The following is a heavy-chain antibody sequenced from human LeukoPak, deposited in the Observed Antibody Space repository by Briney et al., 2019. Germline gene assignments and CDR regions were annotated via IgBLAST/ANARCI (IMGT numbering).Heavy chain of an antibody. Sequence: GGSLRLPCTASGFPFSDSFMGWMRQSPGKGLEFIAYISSRSTTIYYADSVKGRFTISRDNAKNSVYLQMDSLRVDDTAVFFCAKGSLAVPTTPFDFWGQGTVVTVSS. D-gene: IGHD1-26*01. CDR3: AKGSLAVPTTPFDF. CDR1: GFPFSDSF. V-gene: IGHV3-11*01. CDR2: ISSRSTTI. J-gene: IGHJ4*02.